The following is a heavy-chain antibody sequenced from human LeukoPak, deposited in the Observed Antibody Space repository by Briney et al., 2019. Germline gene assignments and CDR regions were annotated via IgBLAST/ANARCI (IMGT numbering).Heavy chain of an antibody. V-gene: IGHV4-39*01. CDR3: ARRRSSSGDDTFDI. J-gene: IGHJ3*02. D-gene: IGHD6-19*01. CDR1: GASISSSRYY. Sequence: SETLSLTCTVSGASISSSRYYCGWFRQPPGRGLEWIGTIFYSGNTYYSPSLKTRVTISIDSSKNQFSLRLTSVTAADTAVYYCARRRSSSGDDTFDIWGQGTVVTVSS. CDR2: IFYSGNT.